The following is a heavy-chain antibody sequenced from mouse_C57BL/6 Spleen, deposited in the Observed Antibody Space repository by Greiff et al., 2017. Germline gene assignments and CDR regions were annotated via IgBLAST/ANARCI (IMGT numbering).Heavy chain of an antibody. CDR3: SRSWIGYGYPVSF. J-gene: IGHJ3*01. CDR2: INPYNGGT. Sequence: EVQLQQPGPVLVKPGASVKMSCKASGYTFTDYYMNWVKQSHGKSLEWIGVINPYNGGTSYNQKFKGKATLTVDTSSSTAYMELNSLTSEDSAVYYCSRSWIGYGYPVSFGGQGTLVTVSA. V-gene: IGHV1-19*01. CDR1: GYTFTDYY. D-gene: IGHD2-2*01.